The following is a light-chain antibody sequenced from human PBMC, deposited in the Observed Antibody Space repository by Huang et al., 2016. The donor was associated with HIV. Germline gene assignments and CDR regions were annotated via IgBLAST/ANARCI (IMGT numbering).Light chain of an antibody. Sequence: EIVMTQSPATLSVSPGERATLSCRASQSVGRSSAWYQQKPGQAPRLLIYGTSTRASGIPTRFSGSGSGTEFTLTISSLQSEDFAVYYCQQYNNCPKTFGQGTKVEIK. V-gene: IGKV3-15*01. J-gene: IGKJ1*01. CDR1: QSVGRS. CDR2: GTS. CDR3: QQYNNCPKT.